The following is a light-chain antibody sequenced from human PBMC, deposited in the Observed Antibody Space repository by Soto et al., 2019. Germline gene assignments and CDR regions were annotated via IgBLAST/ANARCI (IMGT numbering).Light chain of an antibody. CDR3: CSYAGSNNFGV. V-gene: IGLV2-8*01. CDR1: SSDVGGYNY. J-gene: IGLJ3*02. Sequence: QSALTQPPSASGSPGQSVTISCTGTSSDVGGYNYVSWYQQHPGKAPKLMIYEVSKRPSGVPDRFSGSKSGNTASLTVSGLQAEDEADYYCCSYAGSNNFGVFGGGTQLTVL. CDR2: EVS.